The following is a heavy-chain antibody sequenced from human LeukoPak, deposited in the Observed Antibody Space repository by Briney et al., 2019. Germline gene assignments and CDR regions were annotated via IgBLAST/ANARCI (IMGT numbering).Heavy chain of an antibody. CDR1: GDSMSSGSYY. V-gene: IGHV4-61*02. CDR2: IYTSGTT. CDR3: ATVYFGSGSIGY. D-gene: IGHD3-10*01. Sequence: SETLSLTCTVSGDSMSSGSYYWSWIRQPAGKGLEWIGRIYTSGTTNYNPSLKSRVTISVDTSKKQFSLKLSSVTAADTAVYYCATVYFGSGSIGYWGQGTLVTVSS. J-gene: IGHJ4*02.